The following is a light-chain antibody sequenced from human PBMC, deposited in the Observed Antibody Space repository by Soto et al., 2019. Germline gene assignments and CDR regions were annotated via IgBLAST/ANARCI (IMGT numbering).Light chain of an antibody. CDR2: GVS. Sequence: DIVLTQSPGTVSLSPGERATLSCRASQSVSSGYLAWYQQKPGQAPRLLIYGVSSRATGIPDRFSGSGSGTDFTLTISRLEPEDFAVYYCQQYGSSPLTFGQRTKVEI. CDR1: QSVSSGY. V-gene: IGKV3-20*01. CDR3: QQYGSSPLT. J-gene: IGKJ1*01.